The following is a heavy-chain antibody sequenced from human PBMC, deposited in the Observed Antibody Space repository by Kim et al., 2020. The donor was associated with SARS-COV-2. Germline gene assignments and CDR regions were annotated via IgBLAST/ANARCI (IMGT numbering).Heavy chain of an antibody. CDR1: GFTFSSYA. D-gene: IGHD1-1*01. V-gene: IGHV3-30-3*01. CDR3: ARGDNNRVYYYYGMDV. CDR2: ISYDGSNK. J-gene: IGHJ6*01. Sequence: GGSLRLSCAASGFTFSSYAMHWVRQAPGKGLEWVAVISYDGSNKYYADSAKGRFTISRDNSKNTLYLQMNSLRAEDTAVYYCARGDNNRVYYYYGMDVWG.